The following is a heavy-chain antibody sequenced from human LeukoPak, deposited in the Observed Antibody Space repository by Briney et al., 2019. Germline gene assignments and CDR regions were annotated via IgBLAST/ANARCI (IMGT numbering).Heavy chain of an antibody. CDR3: VSSFWSGSD. J-gene: IGHJ4*02. V-gene: IGHV3-7*01. CDR1: GFTFSSYW. CDR2: IKQDGSEK. Sequence: GGSLRLSCAASGFTFSSYWMSWVRQAPGKGLEGVANIKQDGSEKYYVDSVKGRFTISRDNAKNSLYLQMNSLRAEDTAVYYCVSSFWSGSDWGQGTLVTVSS. D-gene: IGHD3-3*01.